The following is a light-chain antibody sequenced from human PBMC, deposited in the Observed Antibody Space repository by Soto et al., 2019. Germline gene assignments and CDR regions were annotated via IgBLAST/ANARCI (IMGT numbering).Light chain of an antibody. CDR2: DVV. Sequence: QSVLTQPASVSGSPGQSITISCTGNSSENGGFNSVSWYQLRPGTAPKLILYDVVDRPSGVSYRFSGSKSGNTASLTISWLQAADEADYFCSSYTSTMTNVFGSGTKVTVL. CDR3: SSYTSTMTNV. CDR1: SSENGGFNS. V-gene: IGLV2-14*03. J-gene: IGLJ1*01.